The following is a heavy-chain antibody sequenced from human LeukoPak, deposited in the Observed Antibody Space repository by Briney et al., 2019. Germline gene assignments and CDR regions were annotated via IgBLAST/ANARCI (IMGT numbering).Heavy chain of an antibody. D-gene: IGHD1-26*01. CDR3: ARGGGGATAPTGYDY. Sequence: ASVKVSCKASGYTFTSYGISWVRQAPGQGLEWMGWISAYNGNTNYAQKLQGRVTMTTETSTSTAYMELRSLSCDDTAVYYCARGGGGATAPTGYDYWGQGTLVTVSS. CDR2: ISAYNGNT. CDR1: GYTFTSYG. V-gene: IGHV1-18*01. J-gene: IGHJ4*02.